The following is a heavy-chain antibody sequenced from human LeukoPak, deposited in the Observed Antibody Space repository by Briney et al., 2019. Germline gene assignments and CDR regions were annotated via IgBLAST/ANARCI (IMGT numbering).Heavy chain of an antibody. Sequence: PSQTLSLTCTVSGGSISSGGYYWSWIRQHPGKGLEWIGYIYYSGSTYYNPSLKSRVTISVDTSKNQFSLKLSSVTAADTAVYYCARVLPLGWNVLTGYYFDYWGQGTLVTVSS. CDR1: GGSISSGGYY. CDR3: ARVLPLGWNVLTGYYFDY. J-gene: IGHJ4*02. V-gene: IGHV4-31*03. CDR2: IYYSGST. D-gene: IGHD3-9*01.